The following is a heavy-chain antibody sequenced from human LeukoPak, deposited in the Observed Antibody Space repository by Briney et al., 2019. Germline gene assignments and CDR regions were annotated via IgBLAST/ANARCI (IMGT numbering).Heavy chain of an antibody. CDR2: ITTNGGRT. CDR3: AIMHGYYDGTGYWVQ. CDR1: GFTFSSYA. J-gene: IGHJ1*01. V-gene: IGHV3-23*01. Sequence: GGSLRLSCAASGFTFSSYAMSWVRQAPGKGLEWVSFITTNGGRTSYADSVEGRFTISRDNPRNTLYMQMNSLRDEDTAVYYCAIMHGYYDGTGYWVQWGQGTLVTVSS. D-gene: IGHD3-22*01.